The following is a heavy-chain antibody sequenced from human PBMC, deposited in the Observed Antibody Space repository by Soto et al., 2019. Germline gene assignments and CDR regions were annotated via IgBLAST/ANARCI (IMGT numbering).Heavy chain of an antibody. Sequence: RASVKVSCKDSGYAFTSSGISLVRQAPGQGPEWMGWISSYNGDTNYAQTFQGRVTMTTATSTSTAYMELRSLRSDDTAVYYCAPEGVAAYHCHGMDVWGQGTTVSAAS. D-gene: IGHD2-21*02. CDR3: APEGVAAYHCHGMDV. V-gene: IGHV1-18*01. J-gene: IGHJ6*02. CDR2: ISSYNGDT. CDR1: GYAFTSSG.